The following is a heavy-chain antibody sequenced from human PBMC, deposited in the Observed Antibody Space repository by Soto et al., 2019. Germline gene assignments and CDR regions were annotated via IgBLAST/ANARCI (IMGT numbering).Heavy chain of an antibody. Sequence: QVQLQESGPGLVKPSQTLSLTSTVSGGSISSGGYYWNWIHQHPGKGLEWIGYIYYSGSTYYNPSLKSRVTISVDTSKNQISLKLSSVTAADTAVYYCARRRAVAGSPLDYWGQGTLVTVSS. V-gene: IGHV4-31*02. CDR2: IYYSGST. CDR3: ARRRAVAGSPLDY. CDR1: GGSISSGGYY. D-gene: IGHD6-13*01. J-gene: IGHJ4*02.